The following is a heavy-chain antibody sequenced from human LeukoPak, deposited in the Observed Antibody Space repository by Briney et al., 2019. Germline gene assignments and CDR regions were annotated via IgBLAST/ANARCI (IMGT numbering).Heavy chain of an antibody. CDR3: ATLDPRTYYYDSSGYYGY. CDR1: GYTLTDLY. CDR2: FDPENGET. J-gene: IGHJ4*02. V-gene: IGHV1-24*01. D-gene: IGHD3-22*01. Sequence: ASVKVSCKVSGYTLTDLYIHWVRQAPGKGLEWMGGFDPENGETIYAQKFQGRVTMTEDTSTDTAYMELSSLRSEDTAVYYCATLDPRTYYYDSSGYYGYWGQGTLVTVSS.